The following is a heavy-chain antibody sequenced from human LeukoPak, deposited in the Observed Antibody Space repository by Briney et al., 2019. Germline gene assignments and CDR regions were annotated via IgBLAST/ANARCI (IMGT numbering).Heavy chain of an antibody. J-gene: IGHJ5*02. CDR2: INTNTGNP. CDR3: AREGASSTSPEVWFDP. V-gene: IGHV7-4-1*02. D-gene: IGHD2-2*01. Sequence: ASVKVSCKASGYTFTSYAMNWVRQAPGQGLEWMGWINTNTGNPTYAQGFTGRFVFSLDTSVSTAYLQISSLKAEDTAVYYCAREGASSTSPEVWFDPWGQGTLVTVSS. CDR1: GYTFTSYA.